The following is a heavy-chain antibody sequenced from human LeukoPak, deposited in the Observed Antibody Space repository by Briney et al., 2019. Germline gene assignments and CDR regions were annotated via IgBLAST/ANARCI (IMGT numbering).Heavy chain of an antibody. Sequence: SETLSLTCAVCGGSFRGYYWSWIRQPPGKGLEWIGSIYYSGSTYYNPSLKSRVTISVDTSKNQFSLKLSSVTAADTAVYYRARLPLITYYYDSSGYGYFDYWGQGTLVTVSS. CDR2: IYYSGST. J-gene: IGHJ4*02. CDR3: ARLPLITYYYDSSGYGYFDY. V-gene: IGHV4-34*01. D-gene: IGHD3-22*01. CDR1: GGSFRGYY.